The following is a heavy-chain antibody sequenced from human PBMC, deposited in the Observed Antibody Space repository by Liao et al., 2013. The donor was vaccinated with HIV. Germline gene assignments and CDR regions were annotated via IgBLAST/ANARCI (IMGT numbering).Heavy chain of an antibody. J-gene: IGHJ4*02. CDR3: ARDTPLKTVVATTLRYFDL. CDR2: IYSSGSS. Sequence: QVQLQESGPGLVKPSQTLSLTCSVSGGSIRGGSYYWGWIRQPAGKGLEWVGHIYSSGSSNYNPALKSRVAISADTSKNHFSMKLTSVTAADTAVYFCARDTPLKTVVATTLRYFDLWGQGTLVTVSS. V-gene: IGHV4-61*02. CDR1: GGSIRGGSYY. D-gene: IGHD2-15*01.